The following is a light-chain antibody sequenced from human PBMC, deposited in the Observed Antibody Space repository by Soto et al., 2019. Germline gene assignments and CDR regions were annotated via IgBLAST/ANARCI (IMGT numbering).Light chain of an antibody. J-gene: IGKJ5*01. CDR2: WAS. Sequence: VKTEVPDKRVDPGGGRIIKKNKSSESVLYSSNNNNYFAWYQQKPGQPPQLLIYWASTRESGVPDRFCCRASGAILTLSVISLLAEDVAVYLCQQYFSSRTFGQGTRLEIK. CDR1: ESVLYSSNNNNY. CDR3: QQYFSSRT. V-gene: IGKV4-1*01.